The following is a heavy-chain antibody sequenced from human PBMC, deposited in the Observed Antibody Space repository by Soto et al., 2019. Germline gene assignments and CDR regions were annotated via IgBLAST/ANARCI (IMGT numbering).Heavy chain of an antibody. CDR3: AREVRVRGFAFDI. Sequence: GGSLRLSCAVSGFTVSSNYMNWVRQAPGKGLEWVSFIYSGGNTYYADSVKGRFTISRDNSKNMLYLQMNSLRVEDTAVYYCAREVRVRGFAFDIWGQGTMFTVSS. V-gene: IGHV3-66*01. D-gene: IGHD3-3*01. J-gene: IGHJ3*02. CDR2: IYSGGNT. CDR1: GFTVSSNY.